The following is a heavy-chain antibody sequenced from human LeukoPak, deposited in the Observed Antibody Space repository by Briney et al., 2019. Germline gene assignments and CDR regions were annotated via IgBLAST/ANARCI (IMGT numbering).Heavy chain of an antibody. Sequence: GASVKVSCKASGYTFTSYDINWVRQATGQGLEWMGWMNPNSGNTGYAQKFQGRVTITRNTSISTAYMELSSLRSEDTAVYYCARFGDSSGYGWAFDIWGQGTMVTVSS. D-gene: IGHD3-22*01. CDR3: ARFGDSSGYGWAFDI. CDR1: GYTFTSYD. J-gene: IGHJ3*02. CDR2: MNPNSGNT. V-gene: IGHV1-8*01.